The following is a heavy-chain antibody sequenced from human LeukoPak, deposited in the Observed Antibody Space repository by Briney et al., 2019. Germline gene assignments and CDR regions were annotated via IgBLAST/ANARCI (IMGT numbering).Heavy chain of an antibody. CDR2: INPQKRDT. Sequence: ASVKVSCKASGYTFSSYGINWVRLAPGRGPEWMASINPQKRDTHYAQNFQGRVTVTAGTSTNTAYMELRSLRSDDTASYYCARRKYCADYNGMDVWGQGTTVTVSS. J-gene: IGHJ6*02. D-gene: IGHD2-21*01. CDR1: GYTFSSYG. CDR3: ARRKYCADYNGMDV. V-gene: IGHV1-18*01.